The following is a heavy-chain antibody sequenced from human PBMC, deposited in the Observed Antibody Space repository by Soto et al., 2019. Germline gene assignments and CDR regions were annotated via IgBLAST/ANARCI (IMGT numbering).Heavy chain of an antibody. D-gene: IGHD2-2*02. CDR2: IWYDGSNK. Sequence: PGGSLRLSCAASGFTFSSYGMHWVRQAPGKGLEWVAVIWYDGSNKYYADSVKGRFTISRDNSKNTLYLQMNSLRAEDTAVYYCAGDREDCSSTSCYIGWFDPWGQGTLVTVSS. CDR3: AGDREDCSSTSCYIGWFDP. V-gene: IGHV3-33*01. J-gene: IGHJ5*02. CDR1: GFTFSSYG.